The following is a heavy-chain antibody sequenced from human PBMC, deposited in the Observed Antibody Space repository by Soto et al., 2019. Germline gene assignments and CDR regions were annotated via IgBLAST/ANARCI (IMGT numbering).Heavy chain of an antibody. Sequence: GGSLRLSCAASGFTFSSYAMHWVRQAPGKGLEYVSAISSNGGSTYYANSVKGRFTISRDNSKNTLYLQMGSLRAEDMAVYYCARGYCSGGSCYVNYSYYYMDVWGKGTTVTVSS. CDR3: ARGYCSGGSCYVNYSYYYMDV. CDR1: GFTFSSYA. CDR2: ISSNGGST. J-gene: IGHJ6*03. D-gene: IGHD2-15*01. V-gene: IGHV3-64*01.